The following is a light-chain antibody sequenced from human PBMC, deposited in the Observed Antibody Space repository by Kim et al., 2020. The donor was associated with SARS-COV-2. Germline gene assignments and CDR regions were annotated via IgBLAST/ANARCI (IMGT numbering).Light chain of an antibody. Sequence: EIVLTQSPGTLSLSPRERATPSCRASQSVSSSYLAWYQQKPGQAPRLLIYGASSRATGIPDRFSGSGSGTDFTLTISRLEPEDFAVYYCQQYGSSPLTFGGGTKVDIK. V-gene: IGKV3-20*01. J-gene: IGKJ4*01. CDR2: GAS. CDR3: QQYGSSPLT. CDR1: QSVSSSY.